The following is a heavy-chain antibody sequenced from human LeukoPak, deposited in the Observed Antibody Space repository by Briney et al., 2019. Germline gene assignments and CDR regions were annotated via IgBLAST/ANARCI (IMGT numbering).Heavy chain of an antibody. V-gene: IGHV4-4*07. D-gene: IGHD3-16*01. J-gene: IGHJ6*02. CDR1: GGSISSYY. CDR2: IYTSGST. CDR3: ARDGGAERPEYPMDV. Sequence: SETLSLTCTVSGGSISSYYWSWIRQPAGKGLEWIGRIYTSGSTNYNPSLKSRVTMSVDPSKNQYSLKLSSVTAADTAVYYCARDGGAERPEYPMDVWGQGTTVTVSS.